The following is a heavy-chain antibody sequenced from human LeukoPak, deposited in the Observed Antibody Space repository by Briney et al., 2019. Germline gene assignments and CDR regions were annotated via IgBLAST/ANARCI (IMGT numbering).Heavy chain of an antibody. CDR3: ARGASGSYYVDY. CDR1: GFIFTDYW. CDR2: IKEDGSEK. V-gene: IGHV3-7*01. Sequence: GGSLRLSCAASGFIFTDYWMYWVRQAPGRGLAWVANIKEDGSEKNYVDSVKGRFTISRDNAKNTLYLQMNSLRAEDTAVYYCARGASGSYYVDYWGQGTLVTVSS. J-gene: IGHJ4*02. D-gene: IGHD1-26*01.